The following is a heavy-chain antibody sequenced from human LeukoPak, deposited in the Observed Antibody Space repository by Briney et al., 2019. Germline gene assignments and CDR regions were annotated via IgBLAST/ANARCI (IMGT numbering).Heavy chain of an antibody. D-gene: IGHD3-10*01. J-gene: IGHJ6*02. V-gene: IGHV3-23*01. CDR2: ISCRGDST. Sequence: GGSLRLSCAASGFTFSSYAMSWVRQAPGKGLEWVSAISCRGDSTYYTDPVKGRFTIPRDNSKNTLYLQMNRLRGAATAVYYCAKGDGSGSYYLYYYYGMDVWGQGTTVTVSS. CDR3: AKGDGSGSYYLYYYYGMDV. CDR1: GFTFSSYA.